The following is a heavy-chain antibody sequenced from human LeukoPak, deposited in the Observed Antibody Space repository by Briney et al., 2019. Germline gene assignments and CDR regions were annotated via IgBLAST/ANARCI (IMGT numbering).Heavy chain of an antibody. CDR1: GFTFSGSA. CDR2: IRSKANSYAT. Sequence: PGGSLRLSCAASGFTFSGSAMHWVRQASGKGLEWVGRIRSKANSYATAYAASVKGRFTISRDDSKNTAYLQMNSLKTEDTAVYYCTKEPEYSSGWYFDYWGQGTLVTVSS. CDR3: TKEPEYSSGWYFDY. J-gene: IGHJ4*02. D-gene: IGHD6-19*01. V-gene: IGHV3-73*01.